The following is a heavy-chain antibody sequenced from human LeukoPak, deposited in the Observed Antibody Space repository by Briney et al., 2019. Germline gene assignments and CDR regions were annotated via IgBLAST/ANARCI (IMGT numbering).Heavy chain of an antibody. CDR3: ARGHISSSGYCAMDWFDP. Sequence: ASVKVSCKASGYSLTAYYIHWVRQAPGQGLVWMGWINPNNDETYYGQKFRGRITLTRDTSKNTAYMLLSGLRSDDTAIYYCARGHISSSGYCAMDWFDPWGQGTLVTVSS. J-gene: IGHJ5*02. CDR1: GYSLTAYY. CDR2: INPNNDET. V-gene: IGHV1-2*02. D-gene: IGHD3-3*01.